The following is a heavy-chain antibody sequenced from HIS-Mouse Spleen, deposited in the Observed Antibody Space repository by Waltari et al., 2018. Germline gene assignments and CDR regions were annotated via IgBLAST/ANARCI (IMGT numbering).Heavy chain of an antibody. CDR2: IYYSGST. CDR1: GGSISSSSYY. CDR3: AREIPYSSSWYDWYFDL. Sequence: QLQLQESGPGLVKPSETLSLTCTVSGGSISSSSYYWGWIRQPPGKGLEWIGSIYYSGSTYQNPSLKSRVTISVDTSKNQFSLKRSSVTAADTAVYYCAREIPYSSSWYDWYFDLWGRGTLVTVSS. D-gene: IGHD6-13*01. J-gene: IGHJ2*01. V-gene: IGHV4-39*07.